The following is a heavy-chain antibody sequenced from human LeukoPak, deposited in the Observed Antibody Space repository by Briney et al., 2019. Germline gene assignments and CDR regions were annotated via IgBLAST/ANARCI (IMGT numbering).Heavy chain of an antibody. J-gene: IGHJ5*02. V-gene: IGHV3-23*01. CDR2: ISGSGGST. CDR3: ARGGYSYGYLTNNWFDP. CDR1: GFTFSSYS. Sequence: GGSLRLSCAASGFTFSSYSMNWVRQAPGKGLEWVSAISGSGGSTYYADSVKGRFTISRDNSKNTLYLQMNSLRAEDTAVYYCARGGYSYGYLTNNWFDPWGQGTLVTVSS. D-gene: IGHD5-18*01.